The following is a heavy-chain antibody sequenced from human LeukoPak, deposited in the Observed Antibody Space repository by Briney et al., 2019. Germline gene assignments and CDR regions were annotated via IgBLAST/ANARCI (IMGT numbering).Heavy chain of an antibody. CDR2: ISWDGGST. V-gene: IGHV3-43D*04. Sequence: GGSLRLSCAATGFTFDDYAMHWVRQAPGKGLEWVSLISWDGGSTYYADSAKGRFTISRDNSKNSLYLQMNSLRAEDTALYYCAKDQGYDSSGYVPDWGQGTLVTVSS. J-gene: IGHJ4*02. CDR1: GFTFDDYA. D-gene: IGHD3-22*01. CDR3: AKDQGYDSSGYVPD.